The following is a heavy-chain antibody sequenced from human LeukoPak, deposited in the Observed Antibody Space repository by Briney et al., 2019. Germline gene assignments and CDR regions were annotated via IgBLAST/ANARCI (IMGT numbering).Heavy chain of an antibody. CDR2: FDPEDGET. V-gene: IGHV1-24*01. CDR1: GSTLTELS. D-gene: IGHD3-10*01. Sequence: GASVKVSCKVSGSTLTELSIHRVRQAPGKGHEWMGGFDPEDGETIYAQKFQGRVTMTEDTSTDTAYMELSSLRSEDTAVYYCATSGDPHDDPSDYWGQGTLVTVSS. J-gene: IGHJ4*02. CDR3: ATSGDPHDDPSDY.